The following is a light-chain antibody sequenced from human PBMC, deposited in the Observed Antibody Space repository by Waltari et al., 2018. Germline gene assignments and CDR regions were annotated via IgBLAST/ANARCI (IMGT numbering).Light chain of an antibody. CDR2: KVS. CDR1: QSLVQSDGNIF. V-gene: IGKV2-30*02. J-gene: IGKJ2*01. Sequence: DVVLTQSPFSLAATLGKPASISRRIRQSLVQSDGNIFLNWFHQRPGQSPRRLIYKVSNRESGVPDRFSGSGSGTDFTLKSSRVEAEDVGIYYCLQSSQWPYAFGQGTKLEIK. CDR3: LQSSQWPYA.